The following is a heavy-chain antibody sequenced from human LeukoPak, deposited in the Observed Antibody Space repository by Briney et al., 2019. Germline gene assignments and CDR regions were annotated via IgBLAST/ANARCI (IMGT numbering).Heavy chain of an antibody. D-gene: IGHD4-23*01. V-gene: IGHV1-2*02. J-gene: IGHJ3*02. Sequence: ASVKVSCKASGYTFTSYYMHWVRQAPGQGLEWMGWINPNSGSTNYAQKFQGRVTMTRDTSISTAYMELSRLRSDDTAVYYCAQSRKGGNANAFDIWGQGTMVTVSS. CDR2: INPNSGST. CDR1: GYTFTSYY. CDR3: AQSRKGGNANAFDI.